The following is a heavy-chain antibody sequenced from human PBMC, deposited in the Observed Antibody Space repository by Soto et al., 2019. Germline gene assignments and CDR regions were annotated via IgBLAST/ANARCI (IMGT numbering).Heavy chain of an antibody. Sequence: EVQLLESRGGLLQPGGSLRLSCAASGFTFGGYAMNWVRQAPGKGLEWVSGISGGGDTTFYTDSVKGRFTISRDNSGNTLYLQMNSLRAEDTAVYFCGRKSQGSVTVTGNWYFDLWGRGTLVTVSS. D-gene: IGHD4-17*01. CDR2: ISGGGDTT. CDR1: GFTFGGYA. J-gene: IGHJ2*01. V-gene: IGHV3-23*01. CDR3: GRKSQGSVTVTGNWYFDL.